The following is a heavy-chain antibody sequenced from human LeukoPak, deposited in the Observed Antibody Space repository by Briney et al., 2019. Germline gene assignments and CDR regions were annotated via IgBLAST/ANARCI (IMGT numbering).Heavy chain of an antibody. CDR1: GFTFSSYW. CDR3: ARPSSSWYLD. Sequence: SGGSLRLSCAASGFTFSSYWMTWVRQAPGKGLEWVSVIYSDGSAYYADSVKGRFTISRDNSKNTLYLQMNSLRAEDTAVYYCARPSSSWYLDWGQGTLVTVSS. J-gene: IGHJ4*02. CDR2: IYSDGSA. D-gene: IGHD6-13*01. V-gene: IGHV3-53*01.